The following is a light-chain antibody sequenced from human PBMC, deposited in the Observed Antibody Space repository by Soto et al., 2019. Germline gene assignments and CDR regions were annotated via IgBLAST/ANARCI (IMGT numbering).Light chain of an antibody. CDR2: AES. J-gene: IGKJ4*01. Sequence: DIQLTQSPSFLSASVGDRVTITCRASQGIAGSLAWYQQKPGKPPKLLIYAESTLQSGVPSRFSGSGSGTRGTLTISSLQPEDFATYYCQQYNSLSSVSFGGGTKVEI. CDR3: QQYNSLSSVS. CDR1: QGIAGS. V-gene: IGKV1-9*01.